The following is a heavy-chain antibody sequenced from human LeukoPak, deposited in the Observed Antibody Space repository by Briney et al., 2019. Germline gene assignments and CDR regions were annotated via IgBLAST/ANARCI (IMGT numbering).Heavy chain of an antibody. CDR1: GYTFTNNF. Sequence: SVKVSCKASGYTFTNNFMHWVRQAPGQGLEWMGGIIPIFGTANYAQKFQGRVTITADESTSTAYMELSSLRSEDTAVYYCASHTAMDSYYYYYMDVWGKGTTVTISS. CDR3: ASHTAMDSYYYYYMDV. V-gene: IGHV1-69*13. CDR2: IIPIFGTA. D-gene: IGHD5-18*01. J-gene: IGHJ6*03.